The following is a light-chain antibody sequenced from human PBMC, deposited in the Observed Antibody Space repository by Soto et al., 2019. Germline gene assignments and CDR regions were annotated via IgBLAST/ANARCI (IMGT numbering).Light chain of an antibody. J-gene: IGKJ3*01. Sequence: PGQVPKLVIFAASTLQSGVPSRFSGSGSGTDFTLTINSLQPEDVATYYCQKYKGAPPLFTFGPGTKVDIK. V-gene: IGKV1-27*01. CDR3: QKYKGAPPLFT. CDR2: AAS.